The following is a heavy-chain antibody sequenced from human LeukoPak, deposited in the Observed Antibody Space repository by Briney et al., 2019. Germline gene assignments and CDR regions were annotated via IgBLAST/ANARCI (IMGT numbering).Heavy chain of an antibody. J-gene: IGHJ5*01. CDR1: GFTFSSYW. CDR3: AKEGAYPIITYDS. D-gene: IGHD3-10*01. Sequence: QPGGSLRLSCAASGFTFSSYWMNWVRQAPGKGLEWVANIKRDGNEKNYVDSVRGRFSISRDNAKNSLYLQMDSLRAEDTAVYYCAKEGAYPIITYDSWGQGALVTVPS. V-gene: IGHV3-7*01. CDR2: IKRDGNEK.